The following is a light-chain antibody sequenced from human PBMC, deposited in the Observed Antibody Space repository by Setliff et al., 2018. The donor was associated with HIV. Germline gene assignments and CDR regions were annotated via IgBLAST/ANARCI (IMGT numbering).Light chain of an antibody. J-gene: IGLJ1*01. V-gene: IGLV2-14*02. Sequence: GQSIIISCTGTSSDVGTYNLVSWYQQHPGKAPKLMIYEVSNRPSGISNRFSGSKSGNTASLTISGLQAEDEADYYCSSYTTSATYVFGTGTKVTVL. CDR2: EVS. CDR3: SSYTTSATYV. CDR1: SSDVGTYNL.